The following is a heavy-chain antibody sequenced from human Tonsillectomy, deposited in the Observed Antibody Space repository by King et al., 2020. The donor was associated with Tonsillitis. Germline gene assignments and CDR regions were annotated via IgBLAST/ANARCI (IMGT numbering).Heavy chain of an antibody. J-gene: IGHJ6*02. Sequence: VQLVESGGGVVQPGRSLRLSCAASGFTLSSYGMHWVRQAPGKGLEWMAFIPYDGSNKYYADSVKGRFTISRDNSKNTLYLQMNSLRGEDTALYYCAKDHLDGALIGSYYYATDVWGQGTTVTVSS. CDR3: AKDHLDGALIGSYYYATDV. CDR1: GFTLSSYG. V-gene: IGHV3-30*02. D-gene: IGHD2/OR15-2a*01. CDR2: IPYDGSNK.